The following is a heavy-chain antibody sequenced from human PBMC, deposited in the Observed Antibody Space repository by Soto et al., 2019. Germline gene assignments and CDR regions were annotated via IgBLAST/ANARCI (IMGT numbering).Heavy chain of an antibody. V-gene: IGHV3-30*18. CDR1: GFTFSSYG. J-gene: IGHJ4*02. CDR3: AKDIGSSWCFDY. D-gene: IGHD6-13*01. CDR2: TSYDGSNE. Sequence: QVQLVESGGGVVQPGRSLRLSCAASGFTFSSYGMHWVRQAPGKGLEWVAETSYDGSNEYYSDSVKGRFTISRDNSKNTLYLQMNSLRAEDTAVYYCAKDIGSSWCFDYWGQGTLVTVSS.